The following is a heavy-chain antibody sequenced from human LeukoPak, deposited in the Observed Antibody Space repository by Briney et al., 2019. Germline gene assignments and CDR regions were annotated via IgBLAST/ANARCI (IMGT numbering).Heavy chain of an antibody. CDR2: MYSGGST. CDR1: GFTVSSNY. Sequence: GGSLRLSCAASGFTVSSNYMSWVRQAPGKGLEWVAVMYSGGSTDYADSVKGRFIISRDNSENTLYLQMNSLRAEDTAVYYCARGGSGYDIGYWGQGTLVTVSS. V-gene: IGHV3-66*01. D-gene: IGHD5-12*01. CDR3: ARGGSGYDIGY. J-gene: IGHJ4*02.